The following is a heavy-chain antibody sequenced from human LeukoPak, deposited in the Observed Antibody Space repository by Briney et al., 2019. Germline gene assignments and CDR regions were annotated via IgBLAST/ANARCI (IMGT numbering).Heavy chain of an antibody. CDR1: GYTFTGNY. CDR3: ARGPGAATSYRP. CDR2: INPNSGAT. Sequence: ASVKVSCKAAGYTFTGNYIHWVRLDPGQGLEWMGWINPNSGATNYAQKFQGRGTMTRDTSISTAYMELSRLGSDDTAVYFCARGPGAATSYRPWGQGTLVTVSS. J-gene: IGHJ4*02. D-gene: IGHD6-13*01. V-gene: IGHV1-2*02.